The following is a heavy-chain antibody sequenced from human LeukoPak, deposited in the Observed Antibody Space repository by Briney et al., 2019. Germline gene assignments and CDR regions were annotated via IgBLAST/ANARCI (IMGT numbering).Heavy chain of an antibody. V-gene: IGHV4-39*07. CDR1: GGSISSSSYY. CDR3: ARDRPGKYDYVWGSYRSPSSHLDY. D-gene: IGHD3-16*02. CDR2: IYCSGTT. Sequence: SETLSLTCTVSGGSISSSSYYWGWVRQPPGTGLAWIGSIYCSGTTYYNPSLKSRVTISVDTSKIQFSLKLSSVTAADTAVYYCARDRPGKYDYVWGSYRSPSSHLDYWGQGTLVTVSS. J-gene: IGHJ4*02.